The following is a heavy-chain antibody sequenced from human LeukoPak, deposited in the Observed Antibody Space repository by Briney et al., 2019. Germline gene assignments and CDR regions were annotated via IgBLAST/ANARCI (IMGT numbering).Heavy chain of an antibody. V-gene: IGHV4-4*07. CDR1: GGSISSFY. CDR3: ARHDYSNYVRH. CDR2: GFASGST. Sequence: SDTLSLTCNVSGGSISSFYWSWIRQPAGKGLEWIGRGFASGSTIYNPSLKSRVTISVDESKNQFSLELKSVTAADTAVYYWARHDYSNYVRHWVQGTLITVSS. D-gene: IGHD4-11*01. J-gene: IGHJ4*02.